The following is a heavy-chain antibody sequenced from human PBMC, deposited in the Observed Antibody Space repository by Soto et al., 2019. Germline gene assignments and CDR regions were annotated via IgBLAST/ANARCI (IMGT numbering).Heavy chain of an antibody. CDR3: ARVWQVAIDY. CDR2: ISSSGSTI. V-gene: IGHV3-48*03. D-gene: IGHD6-19*01. Sequence: GGSLRLSCAGSGFTFSTYEMNWVRQAPGKGLEWGSYISSSGSTIYYADSVKGRFTISRDNAKNSLYLQMNSLRAEDTAVYYCARVWQVAIDYWGQGTLVTVSS. CDR1: GFTFSTYE. J-gene: IGHJ4*02.